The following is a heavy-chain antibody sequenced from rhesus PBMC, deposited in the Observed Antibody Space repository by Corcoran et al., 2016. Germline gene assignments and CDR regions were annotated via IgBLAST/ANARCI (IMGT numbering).Heavy chain of an antibody. V-gene: IGHV4-57*01. CDR3: ARDPYGSSLNY. CDR1: GGSISSSNW. CDR2: ISGSGGST. D-gene: IGHD4-29*01. J-gene: IGHJ4*01. Sequence: QLQLQESGPGLVKPSETLSLTCAVSGGSISSSNWWSWIRQPPGKGLEGSGRISGSGGSTSYHPSLKSRVTISTDTSKNQFSLKLSSVTAADTAVYYCARDPYGSSLNYWGQGVLVTVSS.